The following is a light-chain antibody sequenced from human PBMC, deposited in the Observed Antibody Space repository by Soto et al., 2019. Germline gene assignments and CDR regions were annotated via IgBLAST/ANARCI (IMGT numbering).Light chain of an antibody. CDR1: QGVSSY. V-gene: IGKV3-11*01. J-gene: IGKJ4*01. CDR3: QQRSNWPLT. CDR2: DAS. Sequence: NVLTQSPATVSLSPGERATLYCRASQGVSSYLAWYQQKPGQAPRLLIYDASNRATGIPARFSGSGSGTDFTLTISSLEPEDFAVYYCQQRSNWPLTFGGVTKVDI.